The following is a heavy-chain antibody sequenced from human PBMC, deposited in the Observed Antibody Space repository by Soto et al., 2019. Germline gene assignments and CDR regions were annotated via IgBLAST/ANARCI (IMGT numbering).Heavy chain of an antibody. CDR2: IIGSGGST. J-gene: IGHJ4*02. D-gene: IGHD6-13*01. Sequence: EVQLLESGGGLVQPGGSLRLSCAASGFTFSSYAMSWVRQAPGQGMEWVSAIIGSGGSTYYADSVKGRFTISRDNSKNTLYLQMNSLRAEDTAVYYCATDRDSSSWYVWEDWGQGTLVTVSS. CDR1: GFTFSSYA. CDR3: ATDRDSSSWYVWED. V-gene: IGHV3-23*01.